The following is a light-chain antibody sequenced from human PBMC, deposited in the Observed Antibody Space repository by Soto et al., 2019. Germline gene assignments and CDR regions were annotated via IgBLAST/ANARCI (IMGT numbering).Light chain of an antibody. V-gene: IGKV4-1*01. J-gene: IGKJ4*01. CDR3: QQYYSSPLT. CDR2: WAS. Sequence: DIVMTEFPDSLALLLGATATINCKSSQSILYSSNNKNYLTWYQQKPGQPPKLLIYWASTRESGVPDRFSGSGSGTDFTLTISRLQAEDVAVYYCQQYYSSPLTFGGGTKVEIK. CDR1: QSILYSSNNKNY.